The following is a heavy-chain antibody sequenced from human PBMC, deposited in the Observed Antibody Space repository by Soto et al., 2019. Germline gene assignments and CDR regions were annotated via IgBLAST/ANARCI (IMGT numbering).Heavy chain of an antibody. Sequence: GGSLRLSCAASGFTVSSNYMSWVRQAPGKGLEWVSVIYSGGSTYYADSVKGRFTISRDNSKNTLYLQVNSLRAEDTAVYYCASQWLKYYYYYYMDVWGKGTTVTVSS. CDR3: ASQWLKYYYYYYMDV. J-gene: IGHJ6*03. V-gene: IGHV3-66*04. D-gene: IGHD3-22*01. CDR1: GFTVSSNY. CDR2: IYSGGST.